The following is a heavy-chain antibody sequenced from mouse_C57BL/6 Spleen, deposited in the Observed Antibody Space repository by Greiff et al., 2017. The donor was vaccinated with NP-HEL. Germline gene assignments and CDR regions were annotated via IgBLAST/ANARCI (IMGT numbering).Heavy chain of an antibody. CDR2: IYPRDGDT. Sequence: VQLQESDAELVKPGASVKISCKASGYTFTDHTIHWMKQRPEQGLEWIGYIYPRDGDTNYNGKFKGKATLTADKSSSTAYMQLSSLTSEDSAVYFCAESDYSKLAWFAYWGQGTPVTVSA. CDR1: GYTFTDHT. J-gene: IGHJ3*01. D-gene: IGHD2-5*01. CDR3: AESDYSKLAWFAY. V-gene: IGHV1-78*01.